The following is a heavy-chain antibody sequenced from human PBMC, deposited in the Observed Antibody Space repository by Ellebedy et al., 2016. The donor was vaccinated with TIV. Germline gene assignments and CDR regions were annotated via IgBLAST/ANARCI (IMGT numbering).Heavy chain of an antibody. D-gene: IGHD3-10*01. CDR2: ISSSSSTI. Sequence: PGGSLRLSCAASGFTFSSYRMNWVRQAPGKGLEWVSYISSSSSTIYYADSVKGRFTISRDNAKNSLYLQMISLRAEDTAVYYCARDSGLLWFGDDYWGQGTLVTVSS. CDR1: GFTFSSYR. J-gene: IGHJ4*02. V-gene: IGHV3-48*01. CDR3: ARDSGLLWFGDDY.